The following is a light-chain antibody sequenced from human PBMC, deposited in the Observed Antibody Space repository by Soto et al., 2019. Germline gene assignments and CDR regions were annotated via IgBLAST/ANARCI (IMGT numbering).Light chain of an antibody. CDR2: GAS. CDR1: QSVSSSY. Sequence: EIVLTQSPGTLSLSPGERSTLSCRASQSVSSSYLAWYQQKPGQAPRLRIYGASSRDTGITERFSGSGYGTDLPITISRLEHEDFAVYSCQQYGSSPFLTFGGGTKVEIK. CDR3: QQYGSSPFLT. V-gene: IGKV3-20*01. J-gene: IGKJ4*01.